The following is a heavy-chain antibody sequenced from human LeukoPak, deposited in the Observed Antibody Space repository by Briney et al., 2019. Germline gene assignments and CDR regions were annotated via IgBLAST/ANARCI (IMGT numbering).Heavy chain of an antibody. D-gene: IGHD2-2*01. J-gene: IGHJ6*03. V-gene: IGHV4-39*07. Sequence: SETLPLTCTVSGGSISSSSYYWGWIRQPPGKGLEWIGSIYYSGSTYYNPSLKSRVTISINTSKNQFSLKLSSVTAADTAVYYCARGYLTYYYYYMDVWGKGTTVTVSS. CDR3: ARGYLTYYYYYMDV. CDR1: GGSISSSSYY. CDR2: IYYSGST.